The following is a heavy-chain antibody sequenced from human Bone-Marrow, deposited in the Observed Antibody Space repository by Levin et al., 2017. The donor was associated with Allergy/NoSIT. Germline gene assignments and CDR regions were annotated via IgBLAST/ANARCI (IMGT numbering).Heavy chain of an antibody. D-gene: IGHD3-3*01. Sequence: PSETLSLTCSVSGGSISAYYWNWIRQSPGKGLEWIGYIYHSGSTTYNPSLKSRVTMSVDMSKNQFSLRLSSVTAADTAVYYCARDRSAGGFDSWGQGTLVTVSS. CDR1: GGSISAYY. J-gene: IGHJ4*02. V-gene: IGHV4-59*01. CDR3: ARDRSAGGFDS. CDR2: IYHSGST.